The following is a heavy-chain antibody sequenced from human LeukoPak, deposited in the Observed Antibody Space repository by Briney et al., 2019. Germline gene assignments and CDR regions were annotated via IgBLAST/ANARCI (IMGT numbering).Heavy chain of an antibody. J-gene: IGHJ4*02. D-gene: IGHD3-16*01. CDR3: ARDRITSRMNFDY. CDR2: INSDGSST. Sequence: QAGGSLRLSCAASGFTFSSYWMSWVRQAPGKGLVWVSRINSDGSSTSYADSVKGRFTISRDNAKNTLYLQMNSLRAEDTAVYYCARDRITSRMNFDYWGQGTLVTVSS. CDR1: GFTFSSYW. V-gene: IGHV3-74*01.